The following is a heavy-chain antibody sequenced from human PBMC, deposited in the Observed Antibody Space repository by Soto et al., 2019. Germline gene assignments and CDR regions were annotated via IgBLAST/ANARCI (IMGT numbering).Heavy chain of an antibody. CDR1: GYRVTNYW. V-gene: IGHV5-51*01. Sequence: PGESLKISCKGSGYRVTNYWIRWVRHRPGKGLEGVGIIYPDDSDPRYSPSFQHQVTTSADKTINTAYLQWSSLTASDTAMYYCARHTEGVDTAMATISLDYWRQGTLVTVSS. CDR3: ARHTEGVDTAMATISLDY. J-gene: IGHJ4*02. CDR2: IYPDDSDP. D-gene: IGHD5-18*01.